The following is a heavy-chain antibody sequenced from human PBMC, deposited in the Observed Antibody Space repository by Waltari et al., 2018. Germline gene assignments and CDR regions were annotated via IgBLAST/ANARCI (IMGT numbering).Heavy chain of an antibody. CDR3: ATYIGASIGTAAFDV. Sequence: GWFCQPPGQGLEWSGTISYDGATYSSPSLRGRVTVSRDTCINQLSLKLGSVSAADTAVYYCATYIGASIGTAAFDVWGQGTRVTVSS. CDR2: ISYDGAT. J-gene: IGHJ3*01. D-gene: IGHD5-12*01. V-gene: IGHV4-39*01.